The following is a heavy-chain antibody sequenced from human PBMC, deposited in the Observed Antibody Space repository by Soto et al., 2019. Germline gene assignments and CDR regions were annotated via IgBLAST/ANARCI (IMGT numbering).Heavy chain of an antibody. CDR1: GFTFSSYA. Sequence: PGGSLRLSCAASGFTFSSYAMSWVRQAPGKGLEWVSAISGSGGSTYYADSVKGRFTISRDNSKNTLYLQMNSLRAEDTAVYYCAKAFMITFGGVIVTPYYFDYWGQGTLVTVSS. CDR3: AKAFMITFGGVIVTPYYFDY. CDR2: ISGSGGST. V-gene: IGHV3-23*01. D-gene: IGHD3-16*02. J-gene: IGHJ4*02.